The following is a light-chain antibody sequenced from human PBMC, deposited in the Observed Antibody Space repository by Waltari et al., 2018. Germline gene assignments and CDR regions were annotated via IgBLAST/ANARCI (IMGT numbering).Light chain of an antibody. CDR3: QHYVRLPVT. CDR2: GAS. CDR1: QGVRGP. V-gene: IGKV3-20*01. J-gene: IGKJ1*01. Sequence: EIVLTQSPGTLSLSPGETATLSCRASQGVRGPLAWYQQKPGQAPRLLIYGASLRATGSPDRFSGSGSGTDFSLTITRLEPEDFAVYYCQHYVRLPVTFGQGTRVEIK.